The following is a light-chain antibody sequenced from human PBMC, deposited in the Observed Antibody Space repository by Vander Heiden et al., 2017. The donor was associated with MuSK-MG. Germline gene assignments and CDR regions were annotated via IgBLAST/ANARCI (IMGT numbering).Light chain of an antibody. CDR1: QSISSY. Sequence: DIQMTQSPSSLSASVGDRVTITCRASQSISSYLNWYQQKPGKAPKLLIYAASSLQSGVPSRFSGSASGTDFTLTISILHPEDFATYYCQQSDSTPRTFGGGTKVEIK. V-gene: IGKV1-39*01. J-gene: IGKJ4*01. CDR3: QQSDSTPRT. CDR2: AAS.